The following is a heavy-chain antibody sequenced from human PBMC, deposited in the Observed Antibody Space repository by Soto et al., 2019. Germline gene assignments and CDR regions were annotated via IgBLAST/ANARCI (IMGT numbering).Heavy chain of an antibody. D-gene: IGHD6-25*01. CDR3: ARESRHQRTPNWFDP. J-gene: IGHJ5*02. V-gene: IGHV1-69*06. CDR1: GGTFSSYA. Sequence: SVKVSCKASGGTFSSYAISWVRQAPGQGLEWMGGIIPIFGTANYAQKFQGRVTITADKSTSTAYMELSSLRSEDTAVYYCARESRHQRTPNWFDPWGQGTLVTVYS. CDR2: IIPIFGTA.